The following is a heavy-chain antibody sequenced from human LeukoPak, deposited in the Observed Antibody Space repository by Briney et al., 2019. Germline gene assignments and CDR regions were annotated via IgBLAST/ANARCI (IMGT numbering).Heavy chain of an antibody. CDR3: AREILGYYYGMDV. J-gene: IGHJ6*02. V-gene: IGHV1-46*01. D-gene: IGHD2/OR15-2a*01. Sequence: ASVKVSCKASEHTFTNYYMHWVRQAPGQGLEWMGVINPSGSSTSYAQKFQGRVVMTRDTSTSTVYMELNSLGSEDTAVYYCAREILGYYYGMDVWGQGTTVTVSS. CDR1: EHTFTNYY. CDR2: INPSGSST.